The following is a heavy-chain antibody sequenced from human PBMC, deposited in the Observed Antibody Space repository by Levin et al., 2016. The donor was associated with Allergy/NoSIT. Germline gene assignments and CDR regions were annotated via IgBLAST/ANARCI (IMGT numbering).Heavy chain of an antibody. D-gene: IGHD5-18*01. V-gene: IGHV3-11*05. CDR3: ARERGYSYGIFDY. J-gene: IGHJ4*02. Sequence: VRQMPGKGLEWVSYISSSSSYTNYADSVKGRFTISRDNAKNSLYLQMNSLRAEDTAVYYCARERGYSYGIFDYWGQGTLVTVSS. CDR2: ISSSSSYT.